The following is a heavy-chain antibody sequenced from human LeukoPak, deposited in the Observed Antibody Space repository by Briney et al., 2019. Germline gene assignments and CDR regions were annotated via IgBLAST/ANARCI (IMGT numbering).Heavy chain of an antibody. CDR2: ISPGSDFT. Sequence: GGSLRLSCAASGFTFSSYAMSWVRQAPGQGLEWFSSISPGSDFTYYADSMKGRFTISRDNAKSSLYLQMNSLRADDTAVYYCARGRGDILTGYQGRYYYYGTDVWGQGTTVTVSS. CDR1: GFTFSSYA. CDR3: ARGRGDILTGYQGRYYYYGTDV. J-gene: IGHJ6*02. V-gene: IGHV3-21*06. D-gene: IGHD3-9*01.